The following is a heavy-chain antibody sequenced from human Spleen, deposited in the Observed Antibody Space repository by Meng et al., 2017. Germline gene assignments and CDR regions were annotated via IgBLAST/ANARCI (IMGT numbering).Heavy chain of an antibody. Sequence: SQTLSLTFSISGDSVSSHSAAWNWIRQSPSRGLEWLGRTYYRSKWYNDYAVSVKSRITINPDTSKNQSSLQLNSGTPEDTAVYYCARGDRAMLDYWGQGTLVTVSS. V-gene: IGHV6-1*01. CDR2: TYYRSKWYN. CDR3: ARGDRAMLDY. D-gene: IGHD5-18*01. CDR1: GDSVSSHSAA. J-gene: IGHJ4*02.